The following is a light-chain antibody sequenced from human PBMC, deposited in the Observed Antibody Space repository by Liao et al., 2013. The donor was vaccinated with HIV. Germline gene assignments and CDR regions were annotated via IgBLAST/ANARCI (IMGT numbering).Light chain of an antibody. V-gene: IGLV3-21*04. CDR2: NDS. J-gene: IGLJ2*01. Sequence: SYVLTQPPSVSVAPGKTARITWGGNNIGSKSVHWYQQKPGQAPVLVIYNDSDRPSGIPERFSGSNSGNTATLTISRVEAGDEADYYCQVWDTSSDHVVFGGGTNLAVL. CDR3: QVWDTSSDHVV. CDR1: NIGSKS.